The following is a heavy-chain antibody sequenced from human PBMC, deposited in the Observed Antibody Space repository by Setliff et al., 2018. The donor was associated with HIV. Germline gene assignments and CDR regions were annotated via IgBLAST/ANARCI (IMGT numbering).Heavy chain of an antibody. CDR1: GGSFSDSS. CDR2: INHSGST. D-gene: IGHD6-13*01. Sequence: SETLSLTCAVYGGSFSDSSWPWIRQPPGWGLEWIGEINHSGSTSYNPSLKSRVSMSVDTSKNQFSLKLSSVTAADTAIFYCARATTGYSSIWYRNGLTYYYYMDVWGRGTKVTVSS. CDR3: ARATTGYSSIWYRNGLTYYYYMDV. J-gene: IGHJ6*03. V-gene: IGHV4-34*01.